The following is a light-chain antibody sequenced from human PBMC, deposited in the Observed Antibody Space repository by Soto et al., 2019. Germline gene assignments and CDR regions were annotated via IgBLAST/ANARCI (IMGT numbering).Light chain of an antibody. CDR2: DAS. CDR3: QQYDNLPLT. J-gene: IGKJ4*01. CDR1: QSISKS. Sequence: DFQVTQSPSSLSASVGDRVTITCRASQSISKSLNWYQQKPGKAPKLLIYDASNLETGVPSRFSGSGSGTDFTFTISSLQPEDTETYYCQQYDNLPLTFGGGTKVDIX. V-gene: IGKV1-33*01.